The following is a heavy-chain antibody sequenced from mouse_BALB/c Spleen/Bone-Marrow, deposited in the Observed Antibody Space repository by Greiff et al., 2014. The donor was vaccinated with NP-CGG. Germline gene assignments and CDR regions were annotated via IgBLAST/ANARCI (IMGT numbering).Heavy chain of an antibody. Sequence: QVQLQHPGAEVVRPGASVKLSCKASGYTFTGYWMNWVKQRPGQGLEWIGMIDPSDSEIHYNPMFRDKATLTVDKSSSTAYMQLSSLTSDDSAVYYCVRKYGKGGDYWGQGTTLTVSS. CDR3: VRKYGKGGDY. CDR2: IDPSDSEI. CDR1: GYTFTGYW. J-gene: IGHJ2*01. V-gene: IGHV1-61*01. D-gene: IGHD2-10*02.